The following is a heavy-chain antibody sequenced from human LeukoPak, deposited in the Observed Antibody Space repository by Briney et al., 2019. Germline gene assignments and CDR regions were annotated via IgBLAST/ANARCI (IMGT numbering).Heavy chain of an antibody. V-gene: IGHV4-31*03. D-gene: IGHD3-3*01. J-gene: IGHJ3*02. CDR3: ARDVRIFGVVTTPGGAAFDI. CDR2: IYYSGST. Sequence: SETLSLTCTVSGSSISSGGYYWSWIRQHPGKGLEWIGYIYYSGSTYYNPSLKSRVTISVGTSKNQFSLKLSSVTAADTAVYYCARDVRIFGVVTTPGGAAFDIWGQGTMVTVSS. CDR1: GSSISSGGYY.